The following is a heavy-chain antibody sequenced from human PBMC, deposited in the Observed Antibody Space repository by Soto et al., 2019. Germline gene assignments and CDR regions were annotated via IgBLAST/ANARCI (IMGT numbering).Heavy chain of an antibody. D-gene: IGHD6-19*01. CDR1: GFPFSHYA. CDR2: ISGSGNDA. J-gene: IGHJ4*02. CDR3: GKEIRGSGLFVCDY. V-gene: IGHV3-23*01. Sequence: VQLLESGGGLVQPGGSLRLSCAASGFPFSHYAMRWVRQAPGKGLEWVSAISGSGNDASYADSVRGRFTISRDSSRGSLYLQMTSLRADGTAVYYCGKEIRGSGLFVCDYWGQGELVSVSS.